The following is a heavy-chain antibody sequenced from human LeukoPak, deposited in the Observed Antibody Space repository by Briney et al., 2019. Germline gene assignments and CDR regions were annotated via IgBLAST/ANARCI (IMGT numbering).Heavy chain of an antibody. CDR2: ISSSGSTI. D-gene: IGHD3-22*01. J-gene: IGHJ3*02. V-gene: IGHV3-48*03. Sequence: PGGSLRLSCAASGFTFSSYEMNWVRQAPGKGLEWVSYISSSGSTIYYADSVKGRFTISRDNAKNTLYLQMNSLRAEDTAVYYCAREPVVVMTTDAFDIWGQGTMVTVSS. CDR3: AREPVVVMTTDAFDI. CDR1: GFTFSSYE.